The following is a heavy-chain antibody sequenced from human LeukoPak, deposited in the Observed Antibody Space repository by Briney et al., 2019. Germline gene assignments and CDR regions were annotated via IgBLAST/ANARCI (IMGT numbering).Heavy chain of an antibody. CDR1: GHTFTSYG. CDR3: ARVRWELLDGVDY. J-gene: IGHJ4*02. Sequence: ASVKVSCKAPGHTFTSYGFSWVRLGPGQGLEWMGWINVHNGRANYAQKVQGRITLTTDTSTTTGYMELKNLSSDDTAVYYCARVRWELLDGVDYWGQGTLVTVSS. CDR2: INVHNGRA. V-gene: IGHV1-18*01. D-gene: IGHD1-26*01.